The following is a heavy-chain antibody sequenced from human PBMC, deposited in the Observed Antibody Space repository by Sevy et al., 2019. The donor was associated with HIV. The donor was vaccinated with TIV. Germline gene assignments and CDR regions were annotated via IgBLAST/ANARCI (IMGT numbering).Heavy chain of an antibody. V-gene: IGHV3-23*01. CDR2: ISGSGGST. Sequence: GGSLRLSCAASGFTFSSYAMSWVRQAPGKGLEWVSAISGSGGSTYYADSVKGRFTISRDNSKNTLYLQRNSLRAEDTAVYYCVRSEDYYDSSGLYYFDYWGQGTLVTVSS. CDR1: GFTFSSYA. J-gene: IGHJ4*02. D-gene: IGHD3-22*01. CDR3: VRSEDYYDSSGLYYFDY.